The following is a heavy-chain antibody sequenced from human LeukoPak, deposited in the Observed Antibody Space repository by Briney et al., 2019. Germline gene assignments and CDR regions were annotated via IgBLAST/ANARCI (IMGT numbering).Heavy chain of an antibody. CDR2: IYSSGTT. CDR1: GASISSYY. CDR3: ARVVLGWELLVAGAFDI. D-gene: IGHD1-26*01. J-gene: IGHJ3*02. V-gene: IGHV4-59*12. Sequence: SETLSLTCTVSGASISSYYWSWIRQPPGKGLEWLGYIYSSGTTKYNPSLKSRVTLSVDTSKTQFSLKLSSVTAADTAVYYCARVVLGWELLVAGAFDIWGQGTMVTVSS.